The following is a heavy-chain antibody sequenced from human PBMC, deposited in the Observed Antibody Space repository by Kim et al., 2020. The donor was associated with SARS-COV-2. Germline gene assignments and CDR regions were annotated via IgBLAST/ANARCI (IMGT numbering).Heavy chain of an antibody. CDR1: GGSISSSY. J-gene: IGHJ4*02. V-gene: IGHV4-59*01. CDR3: ARVSEGGSSWLLCDY. CDR2: MYYIGSA. D-gene: IGHD2-15*01. Sequence: SETLSLTCTVSGGSISSSYWSWIRQPPGKGLEWIGYMYYIGSATYNPSLKSRVTISVDTSKNQFSLRLRSVTAEYTAVSFCARVSEGGSSWLLCDYLGEG.